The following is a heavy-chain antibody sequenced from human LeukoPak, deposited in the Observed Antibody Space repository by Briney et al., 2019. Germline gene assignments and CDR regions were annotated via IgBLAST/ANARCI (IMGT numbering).Heavy chain of an antibody. CDR3: AKGWTIQGDFDS. Sequence: GGSLRLSCAASGFTFSAYAMGWVRQAPGKGLEWVSTIGGSGANTYYADSVKSRFTISRDNSKNTVYLQMNNLRDEDTAVYYCAKGWTIQGDFDSWGQGTLVTVSS. J-gene: IGHJ4*02. V-gene: IGHV3-23*01. D-gene: IGHD3-10*01. CDR2: IGGSGANT. CDR1: GFTFSAYA.